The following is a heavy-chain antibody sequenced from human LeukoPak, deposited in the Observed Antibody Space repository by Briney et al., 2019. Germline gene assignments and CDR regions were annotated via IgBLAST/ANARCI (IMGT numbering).Heavy chain of an antibody. V-gene: IGHV3-7*01. CDR2: MKQDGSEI. D-gene: IGHD1-1*01. CDR1: GFTFSSYW. CDR3: ARDGGTNGFIWCDY. Sequence: GGSLRLSCAAPGFTFSSYWMSWVRQVPGKGLEWVATMKQDGSEIYYVDSVKGRFTISRDNAKNSLYLQMNSLRAEDTAVYYCARDGGTNGFIWCDYWGQGTQVTVSS. J-gene: IGHJ4*02.